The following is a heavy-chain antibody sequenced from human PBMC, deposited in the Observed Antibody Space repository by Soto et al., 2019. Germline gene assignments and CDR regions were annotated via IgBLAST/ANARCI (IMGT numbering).Heavy chain of an antibody. CDR3: AKEGDAIAAALTI. J-gene: IGHJ4*02. CDR2: IWYDGSNK. CDR1: GFTFSSYG. V-gene: IGHV3-33*06. D-gene: IGHD6-13*01. Sequence: GGSLRLSCAASGFTFSSYGMHWVRQAPGKGLEWVAVIWYDGSNKYYADSVKGRFTISRDNSKNTLYLQMNSLRAEDTAVYYGAKEGDAIAAALTIWGQGTLVPVSS.